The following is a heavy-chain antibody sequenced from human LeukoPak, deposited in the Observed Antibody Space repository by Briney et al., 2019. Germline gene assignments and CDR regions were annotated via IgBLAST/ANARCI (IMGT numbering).Heavy chain of an antibody. Sequence: GGSLRLSCTASGLTFSSYGMHWVRQAPGRGLEWVAAIQYDGRIEYYADSVKGRFTISRDQSKNTLFLQVNSLRAEDTAVYYCARDSCGSPSCFDYWGQGTLVTVSS. D-gene: IGHD2-2*01. CDR3: ARDSCGSPSCFDY. J-gene: IGHJ4*02. V-gene: IGHV3-33*01. CDR2: IQYDGRIE. CDR1: GLTFSSYG.